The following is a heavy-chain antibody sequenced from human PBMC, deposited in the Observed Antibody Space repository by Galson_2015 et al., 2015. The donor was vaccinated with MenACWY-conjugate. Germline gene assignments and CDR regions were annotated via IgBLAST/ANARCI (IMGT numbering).Heavy chain of an antibody. J-gene: IGHJ3*02. CDR3: AREDSSGYADAFDM. CDR2: ISSSTRII. D-gene: IGHD3-22*01. V-gene: IGHV3-48*02. CDR1: GFTFSSYS. Sequence: LRLSCAASGFTFSSYSLSWVRQAPGKGLEWVSYISSSTRIIYYADSVKGRFTISRDNAKNSLYLQMNSLRDEDTAVYYCAREDSSGYADAFDMWGQGTMVTVSS.